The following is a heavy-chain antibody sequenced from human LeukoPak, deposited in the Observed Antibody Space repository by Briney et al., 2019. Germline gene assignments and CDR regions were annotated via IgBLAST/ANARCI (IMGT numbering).Heavy chain of an antibody. Sequence: PGGSLRLSCAASGFTFSTYWMHWVRQAPGKGLVWLSRISSDGSSTNYADSVKGRFTISRDNAKNTLYLQMSSLRAEDTAVYYCARDYGEGGYYFDYWGQGTLVTVSS. CDR3: ARDYGEGGYYFDY. J-gene: IGHJ4*02. D-gene: IGHD4-17*01. CDR1: GFTFSTYW. V-gene: IGHV3-74*01. CDR2: ISSDGSST.